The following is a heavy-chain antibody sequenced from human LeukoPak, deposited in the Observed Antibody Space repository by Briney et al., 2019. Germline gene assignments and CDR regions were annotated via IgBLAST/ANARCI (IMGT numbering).Heavy chain of an antibody. Sequence: GSLRLSCAASGFTFSSYWMHWVRQAPGKGLVWVSRINSDGSSTTYADSVKGRFTISRDNAKNTLYLQMNSLRAEDTAVYYCARARRGDYGSFDYWGQGTLVTVSS. J-gene: IGHJ4*02. D-gene: IGHD4-17*01. CDR2: INSDGSST. V-gene: IGHV3-74*01. CDR3: ARARRGDYGSFDY. CDR1: GFTFSSYW.